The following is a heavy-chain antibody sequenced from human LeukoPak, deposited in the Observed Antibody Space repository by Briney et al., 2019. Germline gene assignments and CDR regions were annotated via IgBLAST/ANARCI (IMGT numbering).Heavy chain of an antibody. V-gene: IGHV3-30-3*02. CDR3: AKDLTAVAEKLNYYGMDV. CDR2: ISYDGSNK. CDR1: GFTFSGYP. J-gene: IGHJ6*02. Sequence: GKSLRLSCAASGFTFSGYPIHWVRQAPGKGLEWVAVISYDGSNKYYADSVKGRFTISRDNSKNTLYLQMNSLRAEDTAVYYCAKDLTAVAEKLNYYGMDVWGQGTTVTVSS. D-gene: IGHD6-19*01.